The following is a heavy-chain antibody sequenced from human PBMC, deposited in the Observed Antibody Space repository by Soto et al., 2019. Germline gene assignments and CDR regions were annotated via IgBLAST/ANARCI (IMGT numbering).Heavy chain of an antibody. CDR2: IYYRGST. Sequence: QVQLQESGPGLVKPSQTLSLTCTVSGGSISRGDYYWSWIRQPPGKGLEWIGYIYYRGSTYYNPSLKSRVTISVDTSKNQFSRKLSSVTAADTAVYYCASSPLVYYYGMDVWGQGTTVNVSS. D-gene: IGHD3-16*01. CDR3: ASSPLVYYYGMDV. V-gene: IGHV4-30-4*01. CDR1: GGSISRGDYY. J-gene: IGHJ6*02.